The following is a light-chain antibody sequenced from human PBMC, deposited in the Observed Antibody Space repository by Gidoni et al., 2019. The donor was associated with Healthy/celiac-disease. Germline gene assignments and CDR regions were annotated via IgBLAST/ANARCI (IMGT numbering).Light chain of an antibody. CDR1: SSDVGGYNY. Sequence: QSALTQPPSASGSPGQSVTISCTGSSSDVGGYNYVPWYQQHRGKAPKLMIYEVSKGPSGVPDRFSGSKSGNTASLTVSGLQAEDEADYYCSSYAGSNSYVFGTGTKVTV. V-gene: IGLV2-8*01. J-gene: IGLJ1*01. CDR2: EVS. CDR3: SSYAGSNSYV.